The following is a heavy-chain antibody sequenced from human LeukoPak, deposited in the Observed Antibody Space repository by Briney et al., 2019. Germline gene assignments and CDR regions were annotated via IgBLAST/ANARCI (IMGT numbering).Heavy chain of an antibody. CDR1: GYTFTSYG. Sequence: GASVKVSCKASGYTFTSYGISWVRQAPGQGLEWMGWISAYNGNTNYAQKLQGRVTMTTDTSTSTAYMELRSLRSDDTAVYYCARDLLEDYGDREGHYYGMDVWGQGTTVTVSS. CDR3: ARDLLEDYGDREGHYYGMDV. J-gene: IGHJ6*02. CDR2: ISAYNGNT. V-gene: IGHV1-18*01. D-gene: IGHD4-17*01.